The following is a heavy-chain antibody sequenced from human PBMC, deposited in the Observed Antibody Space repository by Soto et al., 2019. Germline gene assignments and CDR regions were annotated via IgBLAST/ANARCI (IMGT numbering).Heavy chain of an antibody. Sequence: ASVKVXCKASGYTXTTYAMHWVRQAPGQRLEWMGWINAGNGATKYSQNFQDRVTIARDTSANTAFMELSSLRSEDTAVYYCARGSAAAGPYYFDYWAQGTLVTVSS. CDR2: INAGNGAT. CDR1: GYTXTTYA. J-gene: IGHJ4*02. D-gene: IGHD6-13*01. CDR3: ARGSAAAGPYYFDY. V-gene: IGHV1-3*01.